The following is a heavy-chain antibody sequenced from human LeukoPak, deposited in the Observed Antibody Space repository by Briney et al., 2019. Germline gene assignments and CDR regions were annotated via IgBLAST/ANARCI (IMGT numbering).Heavy chain of an antibody. V-gene: IGHV3-74*01. D-gene: IGHD3-3*01. J-gene: IGHJ5*02. CDR2: ISQDGSVT. CDR1: GFTLRRNW. CDR3: ARDRGGYYDFWSGFNWFDP. Sequence: GGSLRLSCAASGFTLRRNWMHWVRQVPGKGLVWVSRISQDGSVTNSADSVQGRFTISRDDAKNTLYLQMNSLRAEDTAVYYCARDRGGYYDFWSGFNWFDPWGQGTLVTVSS.